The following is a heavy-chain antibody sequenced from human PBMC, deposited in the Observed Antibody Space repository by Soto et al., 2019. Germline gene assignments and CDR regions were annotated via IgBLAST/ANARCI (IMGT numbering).Heavy chain of an antibody. Sequence: GGSLSPSCAASGFRFRTRAMSWVRQAPGKGLEWVASIRPGGDSTYYADSVKGRFAVSRDNSNVTLYLQMDSLRVEDTAIYYCTTHEEGAPWAGGFDSWGQGTLVTVSS. CDR3: TTHEEGAPWAGGFDS. D-gene: IGHD1-26*01. CDR1: GFRFRTRA. CDR2: IRPGGDST. J-gene: IGHJ5*01. V-gene: IGHV3-23*01.